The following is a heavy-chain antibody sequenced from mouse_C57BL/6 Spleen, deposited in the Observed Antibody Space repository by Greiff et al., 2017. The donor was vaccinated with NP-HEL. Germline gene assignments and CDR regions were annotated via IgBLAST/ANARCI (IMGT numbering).Heavy chain of an antibody. CDR3: ARPHYYGSGFAY. V-gene: IGHV1-80*01. D-gene: IGHD1-1*01. J-gene: IGHJ3*01. Sequence: QVHVKQSGAELVKPGASVKISCKASGYAFSSYWMNWVKQRPGKGLEWIGQIYPGDGDTNYNGKFKGKATLTADKSSSTAYMQLSSLTSEDSAVYFCARPHYYGSGFAYWGQGTLVTVSA. CDR2: IYPGDGDT. CDR1: GYAFSSYW.